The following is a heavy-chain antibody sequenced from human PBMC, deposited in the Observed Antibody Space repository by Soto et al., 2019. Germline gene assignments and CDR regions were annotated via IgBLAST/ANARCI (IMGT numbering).Heavy chain of an antibody. D-gene: IGHD2-15*01. CDR1: GFTFSDHQ. Sequence: EGQLVESGGGLVQPGGSLRLSCAASGFTFSDHQMDWVRQAPGKGLEWVGRSRNKANSYTTEYAASVKGRFTISRDDSTTPLYLQMTRLQIADTAVSYCARVVGATNWFDPWGQGTLVTVSS. J-gene: IGHJ5*02. V-gene: IGHV3-72*01. CDR3: ARVVGATNWFDP. CDR2: SRNKANSYTT.